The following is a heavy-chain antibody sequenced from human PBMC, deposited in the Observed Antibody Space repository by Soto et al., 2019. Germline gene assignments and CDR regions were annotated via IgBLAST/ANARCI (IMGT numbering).Heavy chain of an antibody. V-gene: IGHV4-34*01. CDR1: GGSFSGYY. D-gene: IGHD3-10*01. Sequence: QVHLQQWGAGLLKPSETLSLTCAVYGGSFSGYYWSWIRQPPGKGLEWIGEINNGGSSNYNPSLKSRGSMSVGTSNNQFSLKVTSVTAADTAVYYCARGRGDGYNQNWYFDLWGRGTLVTVSS. J-gene: IGHJ2*01. CDR2: INNGGSS. CDR3: ARGRGDGYNQNWYFDL.